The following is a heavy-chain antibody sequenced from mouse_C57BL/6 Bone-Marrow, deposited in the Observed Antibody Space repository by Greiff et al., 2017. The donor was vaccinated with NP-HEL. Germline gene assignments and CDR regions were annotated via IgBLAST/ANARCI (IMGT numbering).Heavy chain of an antibody. J-gene: IGHJ1*03. CDR1: EYEFPSHD. CDR2: INSDGGST. D-gene: IGHD1-1*01. Sequence: EVKLVESGGGLVQPGESLKLSCESNEYEFPSHDMSWVRKTPEKRLELVAAINSDGGSTYYPDNMEGRFIISRDNTKKTLYLQMSSLRSEDTALYYGARHVYYGSSYWYFDVWGTGTTVTVSS. CDR3: ARHVYYGSSYWYFDV. V-gene: IGHV5-2*01.